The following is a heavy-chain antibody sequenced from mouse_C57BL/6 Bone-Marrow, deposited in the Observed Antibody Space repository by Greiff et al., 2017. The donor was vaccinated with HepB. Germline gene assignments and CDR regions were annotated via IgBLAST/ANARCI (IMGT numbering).Heavy chain of an antibody. J-gene: IGHJ2*01. CDR1: GYTFTSYW. CDR2: IYPSDSET. D-gene: IGHD1-1*01. CDR3: ARDLVTTVVGNY. Sequence: QVQLQQPGAELVRPGSSVKLSCKASGYTFTSYWMDWVKQRPGQGLEWIGNIYPSDSETHYNQKFKDKATLTVDKSSSTAYMQLSSLTSEDSVVYYCARDLVTTVVGNYWGQGTTLTVSS. V-gene: IGHV1-61*01.